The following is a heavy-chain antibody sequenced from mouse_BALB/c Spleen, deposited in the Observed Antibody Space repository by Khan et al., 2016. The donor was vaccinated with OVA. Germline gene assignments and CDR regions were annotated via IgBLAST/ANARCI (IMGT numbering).Heavy chain of an antibody. CDR3: ARRVYDAWFAY. CDR1: GYTFTNYG. CDR2: INTYTGEP. Sequence: QIQLVQSGPELKKPGETVKISCKASGYTFTNYGMNWVKQAPGKGLKWMGWINTYTGEPTYADDFKGRFAFSLETSASTAYLQINNLKNEDTATYFCARRVYDAWFAYWGQGTLVTVSA. J-gene: IGHJ3*01. V-gene: IGHV9-3-1*01. D-gene: IGHD2-12*01.